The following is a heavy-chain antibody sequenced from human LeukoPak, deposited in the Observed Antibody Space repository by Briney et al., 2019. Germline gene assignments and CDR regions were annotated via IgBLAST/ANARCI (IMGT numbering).Heavy chain of an antibody. CDR2: ISYIGST. J-gene: IGHJ5*02. CDR3: ARDRVVRANNWFDP. Sequence: SETLSLTCTVSGGSVSSYYWTWIRQPPGKGLEWIGYISYIGSTNYSPSLKSRVTISVDTSKNQFSLKLNSVTAADTAVYYCARDRVVRANNWFDPWGQGTLVTVSS. V-gene: IGHV4-59*02. CDR1: GGSVSSYY. D-gene: IGHD1-26*01.